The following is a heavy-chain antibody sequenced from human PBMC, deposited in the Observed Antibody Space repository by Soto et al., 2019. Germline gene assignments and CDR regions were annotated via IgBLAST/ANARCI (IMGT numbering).Heavy chain of an antibody. D-gene: IGHD1-1*01. Sequence: EVQLVESGGGLVKPGGSLRLSCAASGFTFSSYNLHWVRQAPGKGLEWVAAITSDGAYMYYADSVKGRFTISRDNPKNSLSLQMDSLRADDTAVYFCARELLDEGDGIDYWGQGTLVTVSS. CDR3: ARELLDEGDGIDY. CDR1: GFTFSSYN. V-gene: IGHV3-21*01. CDR2: ITSDGAYM. J-gene: IGHJ4*02.